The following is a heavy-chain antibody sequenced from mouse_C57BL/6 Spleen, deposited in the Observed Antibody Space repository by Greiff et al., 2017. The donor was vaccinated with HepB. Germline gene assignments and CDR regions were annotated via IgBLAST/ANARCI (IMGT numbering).Heavy chain of an antibody. CDR1: GFSLSTSGMG. V-gene: IGHV8-12*01. CDR2: INWDDDK. CDR3: ARREEVGAPFDY. J-gene: IGHJ2*01. Sequence: QVTMKVSGPGLLQSSQTLSLTCSFSGFSLSTSGMGVSWIRQPSGKGLEWLAHINWDDDKRYHPSLKSRLTISKDTSRNQVFLKITSVDTADTATYYCARREEVGAPFDYWGQGTTLTVSS. D-gene: IGHD1-1*01.